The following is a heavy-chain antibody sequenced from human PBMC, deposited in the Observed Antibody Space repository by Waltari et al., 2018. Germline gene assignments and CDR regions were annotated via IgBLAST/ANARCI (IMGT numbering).Heavy chain of an antibody. D-gene: IGHD6-6*01. CDR2: IWYDGSNK. Sequence: QVQLVESGGGVVQPGRSLRLSCAASGFTFSSYGMHWVRQAPGKGLEWVAVIWYDGSNKYYADSVKGRFTSSRDNSKNTLYLQMNSLRAEDTAVYYCARGAYSSSSGLNNWFDPWGQGTLVTVSS. V-gene: IGHV3-33*01. CDR3: ARGAYSSSSGLNNWFDP. J-gene: IGHJ5*02. CDR1: GFTFSSYG.